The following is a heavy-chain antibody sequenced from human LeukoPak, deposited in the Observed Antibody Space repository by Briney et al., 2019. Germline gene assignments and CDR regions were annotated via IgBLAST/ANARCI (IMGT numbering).Heavy chain of an antibody. CDR3: ARGRRVGATISVY. CDR1: GYTFTSYD. D-gene: IGHD1-26*01. CDR2: MNPNSGNT. Sequence: ASVKVSCKASGYTFTSYDINWVRQAPGQGLKWMGWMNPNSGNTGYAQKFQGRVTMTRNTSISTAYMELNSLRSEDTAVYYCARGRRVGATISVYWGQGTLVTVSS. V-gene: IGHV1-8*01. J-gene: IGHJ4*02.